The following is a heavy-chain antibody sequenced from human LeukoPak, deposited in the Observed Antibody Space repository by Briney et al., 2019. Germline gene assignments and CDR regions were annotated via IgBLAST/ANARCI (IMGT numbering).Heavy chain of an antibody. D-gene: IGHD6-6*01. V-gene: IGHV4-34*01. CDR1: GGSLSGYH. CDR3: ARGRGAARFVTIEFDY. CDR2: INHRGST. Sequence: SETLSLTCAVYGGSLSGYHWSWIRQPPGKGLEWIGEINHRGSTNYNPSPKSRVTMSVDTSKNQFSLKLSSVTAADTAVYYCARGRGAARFVTIEFDYWGQGALVTVSS. J-gene: IGHJ4*02.